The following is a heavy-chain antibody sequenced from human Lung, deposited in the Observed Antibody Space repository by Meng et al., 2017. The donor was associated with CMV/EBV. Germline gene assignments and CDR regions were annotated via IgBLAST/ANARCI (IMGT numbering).Heavy chain of an antibody. CDR3: ARYYDSGGFDP. CDR2: MYYSGRT. V-gene: IGHV4-39*07. CDR1: GGSISGSTHY. D-gene: IGHD4-17*01. J-gene: IGHJ5*02. Sequence: QLQVQESGPGPVKPSETLSLTCTVSGGSISGSTHYWGWIRQPPGKGLEWIGSMYYSGRTYYNPSLKSRVTISVDTSKNQFSLKLSSVTAADTAIYYCARYYDSGGFDPWGQGTLVTCYS.